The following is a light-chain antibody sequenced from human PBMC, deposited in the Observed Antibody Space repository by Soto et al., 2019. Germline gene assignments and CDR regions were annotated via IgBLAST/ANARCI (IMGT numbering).Light chain of an antibody. CDR3: HQYNNWPPVT. CDR1: QSVSSN. V-gene: IGKV3-15*01. Sequence: EIVMTQSPATLSVSPGERATLSCRASQSVSSNLAWYQQKPGQAPRLLIFGASTGATGIPARFSGSGSGTDFTLTISSLQSEDFAVYYCHQYNNWPPVTFGGGTRVEIK. CDR2: GAS. J-gene: IGKJ4*01.